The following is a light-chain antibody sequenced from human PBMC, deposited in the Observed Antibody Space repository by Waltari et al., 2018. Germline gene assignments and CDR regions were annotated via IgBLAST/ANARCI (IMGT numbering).Light chain of an antibody. CDR2: EVH. CDR3: ISYTATKTLV. V-gene: IGLV2-14*01. CDR1: SSDVGGFNF. Sequence: QSALTQPASVSGSPGQSITISCTGTSSDVGGFNFVPWYQQPPGKAPKLIIYEVHNRPSGVSTRFSGSKSGYTASLTISGLQPGDEADYYCISYTATKTLVFGGGTKLTVL. J-gene: IGLJ2*01.